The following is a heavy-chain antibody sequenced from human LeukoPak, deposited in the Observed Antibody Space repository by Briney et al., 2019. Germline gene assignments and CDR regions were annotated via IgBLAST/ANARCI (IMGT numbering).Heavy chain of an antibody. CDR3: GGFGYESGVDL. CDR2: IKPDGSET. J-gene: IGHJ4*02. Sequence: GGSLRLSCAASGFMFSNYWMTWVRQAPGEGLEFVANIKPDGSETYYLDPVRGRFTISRDNAKNLLYLQMNNLRGEDTAVYYCGGFGYESGVDLWGQGTLVTVSS. D-gene: IGHD3-10*01. V-gene: IGHV3-7*01. CDR1: GFMFSNYW.